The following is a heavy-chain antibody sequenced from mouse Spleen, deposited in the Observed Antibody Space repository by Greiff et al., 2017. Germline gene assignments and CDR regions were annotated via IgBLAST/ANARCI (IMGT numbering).Heavy chain of an antibody. Sequence: EVKLVESGGGLVQPGGSLSLSCAASGFTFSDYYMSWVRQPPGKALEWLGFIRNKANGYTTEYSASVKGRFTISRDNSQSILYLQMNARRAEDSATYYCARPTATFYVMDYWGQGTSVTVSS. J-gene: IGHJ4*01. CDR1: GFTFSDYY. D-gene: IGHD1-2*01. CDR3: ARPTATFYVMDY. CDR2: IRNKANGYTT. V-gene: IGHV7-3*01.